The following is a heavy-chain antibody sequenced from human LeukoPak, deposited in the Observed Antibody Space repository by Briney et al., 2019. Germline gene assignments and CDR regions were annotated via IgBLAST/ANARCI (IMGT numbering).Heavy chain of an antibody. CDR3: ARGGPWASDASDI. Sequence: SETLSLTCTVSGGSISSGSYYWSWVRQPAGTGLEWIGRIYTSGSTNYNPSLKSRVTISVDTSKNQFSLKLSSVTAADTAVYYCARGGPWASDASDIWGQGTMVTVSS. V-gene: IGHV4-61*02. J-gene: IGHJ3*02. CDR2: IYTSGST. CDR1: GGSISSGSYY.